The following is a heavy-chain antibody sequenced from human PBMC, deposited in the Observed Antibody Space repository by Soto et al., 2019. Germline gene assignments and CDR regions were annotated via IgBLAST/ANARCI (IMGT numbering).Heavy chain of an antibody. V-gene: IGHV2-5*01. CDR3: AHSDGGYEIIYFDF. CDR1: GFSFTTAGVA. CDR2: IYYNDDR. J-gene: IGHJ4*02. D-gene: IGHD5-12*01. Sequence: SGPTLVNPTQPLTLTCTFSGFSFTTAGVAVGWIRQTPGGALEWLTLIYYNDDRRFSPSLKTRLTITGDTFKNQVVLSLTNVDPGDTATYFCAHSDGGYEIIYFDFWGQGIPVTVSS.